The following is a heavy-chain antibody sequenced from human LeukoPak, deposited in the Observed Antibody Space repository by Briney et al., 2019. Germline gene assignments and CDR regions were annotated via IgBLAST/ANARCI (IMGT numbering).Heavy chain of an antibody. Sequence: GGSLRLSCAASGFTFSNYWVHWVRQAPGKGLVWVSRINPDGSTINYADSVKGRFTISRDNAKNSLYLQMNSLRAEDTAVYYCARVKVGATNRFDYWGQGTLVTVSS. J-gene: IGHJ4*02. CDR2: INPDGSTI. V-gene: IGHV3-74*01. CDR3: ARVKVGATNRFDY. CDR1: GFTFSNYW. D-gene: IGHD1-26*01.